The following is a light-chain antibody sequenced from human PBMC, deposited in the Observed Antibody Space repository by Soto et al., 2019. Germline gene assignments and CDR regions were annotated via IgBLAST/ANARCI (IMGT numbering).Light chain of an antibody. V-gene: IGLV2-14*01. Sequence: SALTQPASVSGSPGQSITISCTGTISDVGGHGYVSWYQQHPGKAPKLMIYEVTYRPSGVSDRFSGSKSGNTASLTISGLQAEDEADYYCLLSYIGARLSWVFGGGTKLTVL. CDR2: EVT. CDR1: ISDVGGHGY. CDR3: LLSYIGARLSWV. J-gene: IGLJ3*02.